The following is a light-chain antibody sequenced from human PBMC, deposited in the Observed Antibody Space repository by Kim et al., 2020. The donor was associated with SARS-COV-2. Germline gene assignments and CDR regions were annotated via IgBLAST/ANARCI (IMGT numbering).Light chain of an antibody. Sequence: ALGRTARITCGGNHIGSKNVPWCQQKRSQAPVVVIYRDSNRPSGIPERFSGSNSGNTATLTISRAQAGDETDYYCQVWDRSTASYVFGNGTKVTVL. J-gene: IGLJ1*01. CDR1: HIGSKN. CDR2: RDS. CDR3: QVWDRSTASYV. V-gene: IGLV3-9*01.